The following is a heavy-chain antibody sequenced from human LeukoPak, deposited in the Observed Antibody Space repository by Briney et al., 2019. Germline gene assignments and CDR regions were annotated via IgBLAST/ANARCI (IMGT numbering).Heavy chain of an antibody. CDR1: GFTFDEYA. V-gene: IGHV3-9*01. CDR2: ISWNSGSI. CDR3: AKDLTYSGSYGASDY. Sequence: GGSLRLSCAASGFTFDEYAMHWVRQAPGKGLEGVSGISWNSGSIGYADSVKGRFTISRDNAKNSLYLQMNSLRAGDTALYYCAKDLTYSGSYGASDYWGQGTLVTVSS. D-gene: IGHD1-26*01. J-gene: IGHJ4*02.